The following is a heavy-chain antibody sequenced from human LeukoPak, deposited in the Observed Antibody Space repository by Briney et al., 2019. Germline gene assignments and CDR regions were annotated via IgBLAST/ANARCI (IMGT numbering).Heavy chain of an antibody. Sequence: GGSLRLSCAASGFTFSTNGMYWVRQAQGKGRVWAALIWNDGIRKYYAESVKGRFTISRDNSKNTLYLQMDSLRVEDTAVYYCAKGAFWTGYSEYFDPWGQGILVTVSS. D-gene: IGHD3/OR15-3a*01. J-gene: IGHJ4*02. CDR2: IWNDGIRK. V-gene: IGHV3-33*06. CDR1: GFTFSTNG. CDR3: AKGAFWTGYSEYFDP.